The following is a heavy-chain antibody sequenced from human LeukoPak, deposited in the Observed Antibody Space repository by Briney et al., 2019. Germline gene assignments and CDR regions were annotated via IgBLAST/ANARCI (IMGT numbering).Heavy chain of an antibody. J-gene: IGHJ4*02. CDR1: GFTFSNYA. CDR3: AKSLLPPVTFGRGSNY. V-gene: IGHV3-23*01. CDR2: ISGSGVLT. Sequence: GGSLRLSCAASGFTFSNYAMTWVRQAPGKGLEWVSTISGSGVLTYYADSVKGRFTISRDNSKNTLYLQMNSLRAEDTAIYYCAKSLLPPVTFGRGSNYGAQETLVT. D-gene: IGHD4-23*01.